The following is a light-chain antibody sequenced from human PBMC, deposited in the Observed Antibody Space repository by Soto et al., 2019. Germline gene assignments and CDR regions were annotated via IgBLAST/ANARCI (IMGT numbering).Light chain of an antibody. V-gene: IGKV3-15*01. Sequence: EIVMTLSPATLSVSPGERATLSCRASQSVSSNLAWYQQKPGQAPRLLIYGASTRATGIPARFSGSGSGTEFTLTISSLQSEDFAVYCCQQYYKLPWTFGQGTKVDIK. CDR1: QSVSSN. CDR3: QQYYKLPWT. J-gene: IGKJ1*01. CDR2: GAS.